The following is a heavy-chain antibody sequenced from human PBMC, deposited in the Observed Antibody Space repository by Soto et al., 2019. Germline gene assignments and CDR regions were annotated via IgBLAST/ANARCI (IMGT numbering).Heavy chain of an antibody. CDR3: ARDSSSGRPFDY. V-gene: IGHV1-46*01. CDR2: INPSGGST. D-gene: IGHD6-13*01. Sequence: QVQLVQSGAEVKKPGASVKVSCKASGYTFTSYYMHWVRQAPGQGLEWMGIINPSGGSTSYAQKFHGRVNMTRDTSTSTVYMELSSLRSEDTAVYYCARDSSSGRPFDYWGQGTLVNVSS. J-gene: IGHJ4*02. CDR1: GYTFTSYY.